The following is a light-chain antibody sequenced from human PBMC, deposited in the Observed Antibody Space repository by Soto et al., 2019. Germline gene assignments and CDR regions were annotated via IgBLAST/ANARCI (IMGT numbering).Light chain of an antibody. CDR1: RSNIGDNT. CDR3: AAWDDSLNGWV. CDR2: SNS. V-gene: IGLV1-44*01. Sequence: QSALTQPPSASGTPGQRVTISCSGSRSNIGDNTVNWYQQLPGTAPKLLIYSNSQRPLGVPDRLFGSKSGTSASLAISGLQSEDEADYYCAAWDDSLNGWVFGGGTKLTVL. J-gene: IGLJ3*02.